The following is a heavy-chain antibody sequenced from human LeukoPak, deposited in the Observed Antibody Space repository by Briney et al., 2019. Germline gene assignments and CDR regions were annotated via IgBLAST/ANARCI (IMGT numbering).Heavy chain of an antibody. CDR1: GFIFSSHA. D-gene: IGHD3-16*02. CDR2: IWYDGSNK. V-gene: IGHV3-33*01. CDR3: ARALNRYTELYFDY. J-gene: IGHJ4*02. Sequence: GGSLRLSCTTSGFIFSSHAMHWVRQAPGKGLEWVAVIWYDGSNKYYADSVKGRFTISRANSKNTLYLQMNSLRAEDTAVYYCARALNRYTELYFDYWGQGTLVTVSS.